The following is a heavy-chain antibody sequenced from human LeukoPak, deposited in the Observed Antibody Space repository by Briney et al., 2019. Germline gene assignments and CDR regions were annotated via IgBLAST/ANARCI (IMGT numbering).Heavy chain of an antibody. D-gene: IGHD3-22*01. Sequence: PSETLALTCTVSGGSISSGSYYWSWIRQPAGTGLEWIGRIYASGSTNYNPSLKSRVTISVDTSKNQFSLKLSSVTAADTAVYYCARVFYVGRRYYDSSGYYLPTRYYFDYWGQGTLVTVSS. CDR2: IYASGST. J-gene: IGHJ4*02. CDR3: ARVFYVGRRYYDSSGYYLPTRYYFDY. CDR1: GGSISSGSYY. V-gene: IGHV4-61*02.